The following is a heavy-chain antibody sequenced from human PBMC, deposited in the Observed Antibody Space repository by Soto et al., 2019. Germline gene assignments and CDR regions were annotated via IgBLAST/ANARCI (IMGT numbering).Heavy chain of an antibody. CDR2: IYHSGST. CDR1: GGSISSSNW. CDR3: ARVWTTVTNWFDP. Sequence: QVQLQESGPGLVKPSGTLSLTCAVSGGSISSSNWWSWVRQPPGKGLEWIGEIYHSGSTYYNPSLQSRVTIAVDKSKNLFSLKLSAVTAADTAVYYCARVWTTVTNWFDPWGQGTLVTVSS. D-gene: IGHD4-17*01. J-gene: IGHJ5*02. V-gene: IGHV4-4*02.